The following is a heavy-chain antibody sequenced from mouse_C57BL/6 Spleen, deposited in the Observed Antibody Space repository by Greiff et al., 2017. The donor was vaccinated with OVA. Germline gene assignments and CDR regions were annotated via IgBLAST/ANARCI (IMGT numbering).Heavy chain of an antibody. V-gene: IGHV3-6*01. Sequence: EVKLVESGPGLVKPSQSLSLTCSVTGYSITSGYYWNWIRQFPGNKLEWMGYISYDGSNNYNPSLKNRISITRDTSKNQFFLKLNSVTTEDTATYYCARGEDYYGSSYGYAMDYWGQGTSVTVSS. D-gene: IGHD1-1*01. CDR1: GYSITSGYY. CDR3: ARGEDYYGSSYGYAMDY. J-gene: IGHJ4*01. CDR2: ISYDGSN.